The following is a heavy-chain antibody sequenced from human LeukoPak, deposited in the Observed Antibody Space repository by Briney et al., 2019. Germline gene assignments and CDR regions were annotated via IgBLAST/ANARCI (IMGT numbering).Heavy chain of an antibody. J-gene: IGHJ4*02. CDR2: MNPYSGDR. CDR3: ARTTSLTASGYDY. V-gene: IGHV1-8*03. CDR1: GYTFTSYH. Sequence: AASVKVSCMTSGYTFTSYHINGVRQATGQGLAWMGWMNPYSGDRGYAQKFQGRVSITSDTSISTAYLELSSLRSDDTAVYFCARTTSLTASGYDYWGQGTLVTVSS. D-gene: IGHD4-17*01.